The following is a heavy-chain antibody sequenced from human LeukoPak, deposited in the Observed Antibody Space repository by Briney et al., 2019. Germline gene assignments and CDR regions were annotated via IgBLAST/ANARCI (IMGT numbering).Heavy chain of an antibody. CDR3: SRDYFGSGSPPNAFEI. CDR2: IRSKTNGGTT. CDR1: GFTFSNAW. Sequence: GGSLRLSCAASGFTFSNAWMSWVRQAPGKGLEWVGFIRSKTNGGTTEYAASVKGRFTISRDDSKSIAYLQMNSLKTEDTGVYYCSRDYFGSGSPPNAFEIWGQGTLVTVSS. J-gene: IGHJ3*02. D-gene: IGHD3-10*01. V-gene: IGHV3-49*04.